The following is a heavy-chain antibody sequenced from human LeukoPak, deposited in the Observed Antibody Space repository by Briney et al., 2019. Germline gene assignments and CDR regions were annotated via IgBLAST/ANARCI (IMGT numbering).Heavy chain of an antibody. CDR2: ISTTSTI. CDR3: ARGSSPACPLHYFDS. Sequence: PGGSLRLSCAASGFTFSSYSMDWVRQAPGKGLEWVSYISTTSTIYYADSVKGRFTISRDSVKNSLYLQMNSLRAVDTTVYYCARGSSPACPLHYFDSWGQGTLVTVSS. V-gene: IGHV3-48*01. D-gene: IGHD6-6*01. J-gene: IGHJ4*02. CDR1: GFTFSSYS.